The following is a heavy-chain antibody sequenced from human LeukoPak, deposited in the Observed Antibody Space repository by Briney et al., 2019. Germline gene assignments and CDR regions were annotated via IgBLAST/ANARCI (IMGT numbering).Heavy chain of an antibody. V-gene: IGHV3-33*01. CDR3: ARSTSGSGYDIDY. D-gene: IGHD5-12*01. CDR1: GFTFSSYG. CDR2: IWYDGGNE. Sequence: PGKSLRLSCAASGFTFSSYGMHWVRHAPGKGLEWVAIIWYDGGNEYYADSVKGRFTISRDNSKNTLYLQVNSLRAEDTAVYYCARSTSGSGYDIDYWGQGTLVTVSS. J-gene: IGHJ4*02.